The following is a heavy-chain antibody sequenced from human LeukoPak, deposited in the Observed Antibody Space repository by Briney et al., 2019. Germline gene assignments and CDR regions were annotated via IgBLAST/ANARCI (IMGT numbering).Heavy chain of an antibody. CDR3: ARLGGSIAARPGYYYYYMDV. CDR1: GGSFSGYY. CDR2: IYTSGST. J-gene: IGHJ6*03. Sequence: SETLSLTCAVYGGSFSGYYWSWIRQPPGKGLEWIGYIYTSGSTNYNPSLKSRVTISVDTSKNQFSLKLSSVTAADTAVYYCARLGGSIAARPGYYYYYMDVWGKGTTVTVSS. V-gene: IGHV4-4*09. D-gene: IGHD6-6*01.